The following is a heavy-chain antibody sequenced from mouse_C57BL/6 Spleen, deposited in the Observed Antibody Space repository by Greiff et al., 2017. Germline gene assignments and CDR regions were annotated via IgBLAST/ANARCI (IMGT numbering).Heavy chain of an antibody. J-gene: IGHJ4*01. CDR1: GFTFSDYY. Sequence: EVKLMESEGGLVQPGSSMKLSCTASGFTFSDYYMAWVRQVPEKGLEWVANINYDGSSTDYLDSLKSRFIISRDNAKNILYLQMSSLKSEDTATYYCARERGYSNYDYAMDYWGQGTSVTVSS. CDR3: ARERGYSNYDYAMDY. V-gene: IGHV5-16*01. CDR2: INYDGSST. D-gene: IGHD2-5*01.